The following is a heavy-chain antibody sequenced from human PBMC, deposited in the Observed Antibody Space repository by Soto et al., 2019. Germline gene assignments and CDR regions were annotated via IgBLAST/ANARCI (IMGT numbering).Heavy chain of an antibody. CDR3: AASPPFWQNYYYGAMDV. CDR2: IVVGSDNT. Sequence: GASVKVSCKTSGFTFTSSAIQWVRQARGQRLEWIGWIVVGSDNTNYAQKFQERVTITRDLSTNTIYMDLSGLRSEDTAVYYCAASPPFWQNYYYGAMDVW. J-gene: IGHJ6*01. V-gene: IGHV1-58*02. CDR1: GFTFTSSA.